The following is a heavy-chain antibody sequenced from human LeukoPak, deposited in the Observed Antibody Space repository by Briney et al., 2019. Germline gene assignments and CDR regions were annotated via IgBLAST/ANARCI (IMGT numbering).Heavy chain of an antibody. CDR2: IRYDGSNK. CDR1: GFTFSSYG. CDR3: AKAHQTILQYFDY. D-gene: IGHD4-11*01. V-gene: IGHV3-30*02. Sequence: GGSLRLSCAASGFTFSSYGMHWVRQAPGKGLEWVAFIRYDGSNKYYADSVKGRFTISRDNSKNTLYLQMNSLRAEDTAVYYCAKAHQTILQYFDYWGQGTLVTVSS. J-gene: IGHJ4*02.